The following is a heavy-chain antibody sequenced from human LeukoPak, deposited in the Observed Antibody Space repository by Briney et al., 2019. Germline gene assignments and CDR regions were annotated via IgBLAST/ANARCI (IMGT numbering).Heavy chain of an antibody. Sequence: ASVKVSCKASGYTFTGYYMHWVRQAPGQGLEWMGWINPNSGGTNYAQKFQGRVTMTRDTSISTAYMELRSLRSDDTAVYYCARDRGSQSWFDPWGQGTLVTVSS. CDR2: INPNSGGT. CDR1: GYTFTGYY. D-gene: IGHD1-26*01. J-gene: IGHJ5*02. V-gene: IGHV1-2*02. CDR3: ARDRGSQSWFDP.